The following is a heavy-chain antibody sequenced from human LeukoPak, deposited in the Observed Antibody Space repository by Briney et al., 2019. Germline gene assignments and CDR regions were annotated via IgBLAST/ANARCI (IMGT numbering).Heavy chain of an antibody. CDR2: INSDGSST. CDR3: ARNPDPLYYDFWSGYYGGSWFDP. V-gene: IGHV3-74*01. J-gene: IGHJ5*02. D-gene: IGHD3-3*01. Sequence: GGSLRLSCAASGFTFSSYWMHRVRQAPGKGLVWVSRINSDGSSTSYADSVKGRSTISRDDAKNTLYLQMNSLRAEDTAVYYCARNPDPLYYDFWSGYYGGSWFDPWGQGTLVTVSS. CDR1: GFTFSSYW.